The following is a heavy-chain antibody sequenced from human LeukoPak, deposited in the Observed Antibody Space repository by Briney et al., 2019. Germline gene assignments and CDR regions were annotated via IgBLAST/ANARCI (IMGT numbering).Heavy chain of an antibody. CDR2: IIPILGIA. J-gene: IGHJ3*02. CDR1: GGTFSSYA. V-gene: IGHV1-69*04. CDR3: ARASPYYYDSSGYTDAFDI. D-gene: IGHD3-22*01. Sequence: SVKVSCKASGGTFSSYAISWVRQAPGQGLEWMGRIIPILGIANYAQKFQGRVTITADKSTSTAYMELSSLRSEDTAVYYCARASPYYYDSSGYTDAFDIWGQGTMVTVSS.